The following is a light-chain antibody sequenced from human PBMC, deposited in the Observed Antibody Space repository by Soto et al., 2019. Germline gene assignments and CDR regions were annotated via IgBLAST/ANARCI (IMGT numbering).Light chain of an antibody. J-gene: IGLJ2*01. CDR2: DVS. V-gene: IGLV2-14*01. CDR3: SSYTSSSTLS. CDR1: SSDVGGYNY. Sequence: QSVLTQPASVSGSPGQSITISCTGTSSDVGGYNYVSWYQQHPGKAPKLMIYDVSNRPPGVSNRFSGSKSGNTASLTISGLQAEDEADYYCSSYTSSSTLSFGGGTKLTVL.